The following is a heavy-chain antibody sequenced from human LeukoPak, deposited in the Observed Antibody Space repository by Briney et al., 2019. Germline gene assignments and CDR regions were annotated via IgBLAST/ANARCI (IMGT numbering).Heavy chain of an antibody. D-gene: IGHD6-19*01. CDR2: ISGSGGST. CDR3: AKSKWLEKIFDY. J-gene: IGHJ4*02. CDR1: GFTFSSYA. Sequence: GGSLRLSCAASGFTFSSYAMSWVRQAPGKGPEWVSAISGSGGSTYYADSVKGRFTISRDNSKNTLYLQMNSLRAEDTAVYYCAKSKWLEKIFDYWGQGTLVTVSS. V-gene: IGHV3-23*01.